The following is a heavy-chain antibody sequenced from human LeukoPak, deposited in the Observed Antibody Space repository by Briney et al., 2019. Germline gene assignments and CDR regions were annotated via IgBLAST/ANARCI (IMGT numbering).Heavy chain of an antibody. CDR2: IYYSGST. CDR3: AGVQPYYYDSSGYYETSTYYFDY. D-gene: IGHD3-22*01. CDR1: GGSISSYY. J-gene: IGHJ4*02. V-gene: IGHV4-59*01. Sequence: SETLSLTCTVSGGSISSYYWSWIRQPPGKGLEWIGYIYYSGSTNYNPSLKSRVTISVDTSKNQFSLKLSSVTAADTAVYYCAGVQPYYYDSSGYYETSTYYFDYWGQGTLVTVSS.